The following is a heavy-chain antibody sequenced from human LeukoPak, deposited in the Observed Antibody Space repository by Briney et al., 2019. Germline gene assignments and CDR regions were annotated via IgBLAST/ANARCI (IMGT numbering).Heavy chain of an antibody. CDR3: ARSRIAARPFDY. D-gene: IGHD6-6*01. Sequence: SETLSLTCTVSGGSISTYYWSWIRQPPGKGLEWIGEINHSGSTNYNPSLKSRVTISVDTSKNQFSLKLSSVTAADTAVYYCARSRIAARPFDYWGQGTLVTVSS. CDR1: GGSISTYY. J-gene: IGHJ4*02. V-gene: IGHV4-34*01. CDR2: INHSGST.